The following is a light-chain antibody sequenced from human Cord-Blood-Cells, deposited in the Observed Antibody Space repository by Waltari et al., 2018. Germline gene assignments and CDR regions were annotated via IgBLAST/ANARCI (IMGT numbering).Light chain of an antibody. CDR3: QQYNSYSPYT. J-gene: IGKJ2*01. CDR2: KAS. V-gene: IGKV1-5*03. CDR1: QSISSW. Sequence: TLACRASQSISSWLAWYQQKPGKAPKLLIYKASSLESGVPSRFSGSGSGTEFTLTISSLQPDDFATYYCQQYNSYSPYTFGQGTKLEIK.